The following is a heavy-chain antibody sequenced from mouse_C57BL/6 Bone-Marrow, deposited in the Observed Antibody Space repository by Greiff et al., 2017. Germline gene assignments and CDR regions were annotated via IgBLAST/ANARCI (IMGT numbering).Heavy chain of an antibody. CDR2: IHPNSGST. CDR1: GYTFTSYW. D-gene: IGHD1-1*01. CDR3: ARPVITTVVARGNWYFDV. V-gene: IGHV1-64*01. J-gene: IGHJ1*03. Sequence: QVQLQQPGAELVKPGASVKLSCKASGYTFTSYWMHWVKQRPGQGLEWIGMIHPNSGSTNYNEKFKSKATLTVDKSSSTAYMQLSSLTSEDSAVYYCARPVITTVVARGNWYFDVWGTGTTVTVSS.